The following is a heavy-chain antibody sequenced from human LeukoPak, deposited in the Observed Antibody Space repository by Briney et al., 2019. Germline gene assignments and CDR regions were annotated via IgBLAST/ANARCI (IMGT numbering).Heavy chain of an antibody. CDR1: GFTFSSYA. D-gene: IGHD6-6*01. V-gene: IGHV3-30-3*02. CDR2: ISYDGSNK. J-gene: IGHJ6*03. CDR3: AKYQRGVGQLFFYYYMDV. Sequence: PGGSLRLSCAASGFTFSSYAMHWVRQAPGKGLEWVAVISYDGSNKYYADSVKGRFTIPRDNSKNTLYLQMNSLRPEDTALYYCAKYQRGVGQLFFYYYMDVWGRGTTVTVSS.